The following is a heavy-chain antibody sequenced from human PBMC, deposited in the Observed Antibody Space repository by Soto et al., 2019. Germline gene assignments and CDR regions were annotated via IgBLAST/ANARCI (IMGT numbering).Heavy chain of an antibody. D-gene: IGHD3-10*01. CDR1: GDTFNFYS. J-gene: IGHJ4*02. CDR3: GSSYGSGYRPFDY. Sequence: QVQLVQSGAEVKRPGSSVKVSCKASGDTFNFYSINWVRQAPGLGLEWMGRVNPIVSMSNYAQKFQGRVTMPANKSTSTAYRELSSLRSEDTPIYYCGSSYGSGYRPFDYWAQGALVTVPS. V-gene: IGHV1-69*02. CDR2: VNPIVSMS.